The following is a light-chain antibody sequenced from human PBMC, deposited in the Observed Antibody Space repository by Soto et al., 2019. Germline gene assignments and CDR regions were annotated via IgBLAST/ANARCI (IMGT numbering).Light chain of an antibody. J-gene: IGKJ1*01. CDR3: QQYYSYPQT. V-gene: IGKV4-1*01. CDR1: QNILYSTKNKNY. CDR2: WAS. Sequence: DIVLTQSPDSLAVSLGERATINCKSSQNILYSTKNKNYLAWYQQRPGQPPKLLIYWASIRESGVPDRFSGSGSRTDSTLTISSLQAEDVAVYYCQQYYSYPQTFGQGTKVEIK.